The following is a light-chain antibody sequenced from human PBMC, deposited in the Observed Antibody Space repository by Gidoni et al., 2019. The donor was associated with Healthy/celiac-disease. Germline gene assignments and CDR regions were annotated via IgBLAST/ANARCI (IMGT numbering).Light chain of an antibody. CDR2: GNS. CDR3: QSYDSSLSVV. Sequence: QSVLPQPPSVSGAPGQGVTISGTGSSSNIGAGYDVHWYQQLPGTAPKLLIYGNSNRPSGVPDRFSGSKSGTSASLAITGLQAEDEADYYCQSYDSSLSVVFGGGTKLTVL. CDR1: SSNIGAGYD. J-gene: IGLJ2*01. V-gene: IGLV1-40*01.